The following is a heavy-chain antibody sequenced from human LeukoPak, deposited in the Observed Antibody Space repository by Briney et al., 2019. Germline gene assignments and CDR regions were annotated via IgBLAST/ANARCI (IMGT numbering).Heavy chain of an antibody. CDR1: GYIFTTYW. CDR2: IYPGDSDT. V-gene: IGHV5-51*01. J-gene: IGHJ4*02. Sequence: GESLKISCKGSGYIFTTYWIGWVRQMPGKGLEWMGIIYPGDSDTRYSSSFQGQVTISADKSISTAYLQWSSLKASDTAMYYCARLDSIAVAGNLDYWGQGTLVTVSS. D-gene: IGHD6-19*01. CDR3: ARLDSIAVAGNLDY.